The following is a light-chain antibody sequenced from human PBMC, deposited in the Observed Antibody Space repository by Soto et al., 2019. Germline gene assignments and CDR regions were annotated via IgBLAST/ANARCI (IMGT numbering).Light chain of an antibody. V-gene: IGKV3-15*01. J-gene: IGKJ3*01. Sequence: EIVMTQSPATLSVSPGERATLSCRASQSVTNYLAWYQQKPGQPPRLLIYGASTRATGIPARFSGSGSGTEFTLTISSLQSEDSAVYYCHQYNNWPSFTFGPGTRVDIK. CDR1: QSVTNY. CDR2: GAS. CDR3: HQYNNWPSFT.